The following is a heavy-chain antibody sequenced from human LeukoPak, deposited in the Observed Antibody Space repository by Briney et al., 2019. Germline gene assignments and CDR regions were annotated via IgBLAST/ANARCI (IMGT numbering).Heavy chain of an antibody. D-gene: IGHD6-13*01. CDR3: ARVYYSNSYDYWYFDL. Sequence: SETLSLTCTVSGYSVSSGYYWGWIRQSPGKGLEWIGSIYHSGSTYYSPSLRSRITISVDTSKNQFSLKLSSVTAADTAVYYCARVYYSNSYDYWYFDLWGRGTLVTVSS. V-gene: IGHV4-38-2*02. J-gene: IGHJ2*01. CDR1: GYSVSSGYY. CDR2: IYHSGST.